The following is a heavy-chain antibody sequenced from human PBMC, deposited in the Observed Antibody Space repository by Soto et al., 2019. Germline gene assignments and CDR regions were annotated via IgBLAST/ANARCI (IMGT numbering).Heavy chain of an antibody. CDR1: GGSISSGNSYA. J-gene: IGHJ5*02. D-gene: IGHD3-16*01. CDR3: ARAVAPYLGTWFDP. Sequence: QLQLQESGSGLVKPSQTLSLTCAVSGGSISSGNSYAWSWIRQPPGKGLEWIGSISHTGRTSYNPSLKGRVTMSVDNSKNQFSLKLSSVTAADMAVYYCARAVAPYLGTWFDPWGQGSLVIVSS. V-gene: IGHV4-30-2*01. CDR2: ISHTGRT.